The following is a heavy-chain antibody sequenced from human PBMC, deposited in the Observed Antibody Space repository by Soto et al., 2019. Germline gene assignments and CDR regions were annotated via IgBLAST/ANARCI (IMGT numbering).Heavy chain of an antibody. Sequence: EVQLLESGGGLVQPGGSLRLSCAASGFTFSSYAMSWVRQAPGKGLEWVSAISGSGGSTYYADSVKGRFTISRDNSKNTLYLLMNRLRAEDTAVYYCAKDSVDSSSFFYYYYGMDVWGQGTTVTVSS. CDR3: AKDSVDSSSFFYYYYGMDV. V-gene: IGHV3-23*01. J-gene: IGHJ6*02. D-gene: IGHD6-6*01. CDR1: GFTFSSYA. CDR2: ISGSGGST.